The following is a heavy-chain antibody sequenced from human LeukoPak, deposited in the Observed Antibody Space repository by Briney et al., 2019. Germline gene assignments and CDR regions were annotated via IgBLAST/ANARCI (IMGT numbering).Heavy chain of an antibody. J-gene: IGHJ4*02. CDR1: GFTFSDYY. CDR2: ISSSGSII. CDR3: ARVVYTGLYVDF. Sequence: GGSLRLSCAASGFTFSDYYMTWIRQAPGKGLEWVSYISSSGSIISYADSVKGRFTISRDNTKNSLDLQMSSLRAEDTAVYYCARVVYTGLYVDFWGQGTLVTVSS. D-gene: IGHD2-8*01. V-gene: IGHV3-11*01.